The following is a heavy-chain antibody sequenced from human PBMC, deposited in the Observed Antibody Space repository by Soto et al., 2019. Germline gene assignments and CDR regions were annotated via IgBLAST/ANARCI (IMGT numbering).Heavy chain of an antibody. CDR2: ISYDGSNK. CDR1: GFTFSSYA. J-gene: IGHJ6*02. V-gene: IGHV3-30-3*01. D-gene: IGHD4-4*01. Sequence: GGSLRLSCAASGFTFSSYAMHWVRQAPGKGLEWVAVISYDGSNKYYADAVKGRFTISRDSSKTTVFLQMNSLRPEDTAAYYCARVKTDYSNPRGPFFFYGMDVWGQGTTVTVSS. CDR3: ARVKTDYSNPRGPFFFYGMDV.